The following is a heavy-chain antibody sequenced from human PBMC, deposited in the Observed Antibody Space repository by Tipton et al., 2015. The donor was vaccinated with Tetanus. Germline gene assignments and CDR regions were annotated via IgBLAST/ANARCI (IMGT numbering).Heavy chain of an antibody. CDR2: ISYSGRT. D-gene: IGHD3-3*01. V-gene: IGHV4-61*03. CDR1: GGSVRSGSYY. Sequence: TLSLTCTVSGGSVRSGSYYWNWIRQPPGKGLEWIGSISYSGRTYYSPSLKSRVTMSVDTSKKDFSVRLGSVTAADTAVYFCARANFDFSKKGPFDSWGQGILVIVSA. J-gene: IGHJ4*02. CDR3: ARANFDFSKKGPFDS.